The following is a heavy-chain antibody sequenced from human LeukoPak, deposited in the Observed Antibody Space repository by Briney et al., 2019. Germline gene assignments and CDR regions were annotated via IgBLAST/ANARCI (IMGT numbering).Heavy chain of an antibody. V-gene: IGHV4-39*07. D-gene: IGHD3-3*01. CDR3: ARASFGVVKDWFDP. Sequence: SETLSLTCTVSGGSISSSSYYWGWIRQPPGKGLEWIGSIYYGGSTNYNPSLKSRVTISVDTSKNQFSLKLSSVTAADTAVYYCARASFGVVKDWFDPWGQGTLVTVSS. J-gene: IGHJ5*02. CDR2: IYYGGST. CDR1: GGSISSSSYY.